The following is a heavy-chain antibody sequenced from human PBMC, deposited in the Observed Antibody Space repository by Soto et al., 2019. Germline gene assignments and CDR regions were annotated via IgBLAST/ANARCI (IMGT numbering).Heavy chain of an antibody. J-gene: IGHJ6*03. D-gene: IGHD4-17*01. V-gene: IGHV4-59*01. Sequence: QVQLQESGPGLVKPSETLSLTCSVSGGSISSYYWTWIRQPPGKRLEWIGYIYYSGSTHYNPSLKSRVIISVDTSKNHFSLKLNSVTAADTAVYYCAREVKYGDYYYYYMDVWGKGTTVTVSS. CDR2: IYYSGST. CDR3: AREVKYGDYYYYYMDV. CDR1: GGSISSYY.